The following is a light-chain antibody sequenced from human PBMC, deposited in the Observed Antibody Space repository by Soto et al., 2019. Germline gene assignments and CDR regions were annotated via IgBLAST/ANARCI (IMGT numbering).Light chain of an antibody. CDR1: QSLLHSNGYNY. J-gene: IGKJ1*01. CDR3: MQALQTWT. V-gene: IGKV2-28*01. Sequence: DIVMTQSPLSLPVTPGEPASISCRSSQSLLHSNGYNYLDWYLQKPGQSPQLLIYLGSNRASGVPDRFSGSGSGTDFTLKLSRVAAEDVGVYYCMQALQTWTFGQGTKVEIK. CDR2: LGS.